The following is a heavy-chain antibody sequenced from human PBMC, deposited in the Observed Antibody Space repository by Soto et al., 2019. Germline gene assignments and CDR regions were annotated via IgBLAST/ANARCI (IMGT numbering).Heavy chain of an antibody. Sequence: SETLSLTCTVSGGSMSPYYLSWIRQTPGKGLEWIAYIYFSGYTNYSPSLKSRVTISVDTSKNQFSLELNSVTAAGTAVYYCAAGLDTAMGPMDFNFDYWGQGTLVTVSS. CDR3: AAGLDTAMGPMDFNFDY. D-gene: IGHD5-18*01. CDR1: GGSMSPYY. V-gene: IGHV4-59*01. J-gene: IGHJ4*02. CDR2: IYFSGYT.